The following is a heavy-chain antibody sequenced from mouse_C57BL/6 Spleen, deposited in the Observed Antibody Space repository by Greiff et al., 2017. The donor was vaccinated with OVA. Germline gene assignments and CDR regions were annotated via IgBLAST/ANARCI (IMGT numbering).Heavy chain of an antibody. Sequence: EVKLQESGGGLVKPGGSLKLSCAASGFTFSDYGMHWVRQAPEKGLEWVAYISSGRSTIYYAATVKGRFTISRDNAKNTLFLQMTSLRSEDTAMYYCASVSFAYWGQGALVTVSA. CDR2: ISSGRSTI. V-gene: IGHV5-17*01. CDR1: GFTFSDYG. CDR3: ASVSFAY. J-gene: IGHJ3*01.